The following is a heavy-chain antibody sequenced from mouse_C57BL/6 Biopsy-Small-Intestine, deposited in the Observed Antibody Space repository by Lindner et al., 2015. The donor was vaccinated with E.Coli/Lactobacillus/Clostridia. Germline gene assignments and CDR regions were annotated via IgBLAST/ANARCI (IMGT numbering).Heavy chain of an antibody. CDR1: GYSFTGYN. CDR3: ARQLGLGAWFAY. J-gene: IGHJ3*01. D-gene: IGHD3-1*01. V-gene: IGHV1S135*01. Sequence: VQLQESGPELVKPGASVKMSCKASGYSFTGYNMHWVEQSHGKSLEWIGYIDPYNGATKYNQKFKGKATLTVDKSSSTAYMQFNSLTSEDSAVYYCARQLGLGAWFAYWGQGTLVTVSA. CDR2: IDPYNGAT.